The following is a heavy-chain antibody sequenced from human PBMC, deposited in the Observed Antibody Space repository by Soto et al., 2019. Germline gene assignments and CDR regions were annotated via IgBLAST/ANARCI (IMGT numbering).Heavy chain of an antibody. CDR3: AKGLLAIVGTTLPRDAFNI. CDR2: ISHDGSYE. CDR1: GFSFTTYV. Sequence: GGSLRLSCAASGFSFTTYVMHWVRQAPGKGLEWVAVISHDGSYEYYGDAVKGRFTISRVTSKNAVYLEMNSLRPEDTAVYYCAKGLLAIVGTTLPRDAFNIWGQGTMVTVSS. V-gene: IGHV3-30*18. J-gene: IGHJ3*02. D-gene: IGHD1-26*01.